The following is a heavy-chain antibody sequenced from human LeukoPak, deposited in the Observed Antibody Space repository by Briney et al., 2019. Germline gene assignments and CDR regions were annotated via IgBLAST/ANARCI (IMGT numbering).Heavy chain of an antibody. Sequence: ASVKVSCKASGYTFTSYDINWVRQATGRGLEWMGWMNPNSGNTGYAQKFQGRVTMTRNTSISTAYMELSSLRSEDTAVYYCARGIRFGELWGYRFDPWGQGTLVTVSS. D-gene: IGHD3-10*01. J-gene: IGHJ5*02. CDR3: ARGIRFGELWGYRFDP. CDR2: MNPNSGNT. CDR1: GYTFTSYD. V-gene: IGHV1-8*01.